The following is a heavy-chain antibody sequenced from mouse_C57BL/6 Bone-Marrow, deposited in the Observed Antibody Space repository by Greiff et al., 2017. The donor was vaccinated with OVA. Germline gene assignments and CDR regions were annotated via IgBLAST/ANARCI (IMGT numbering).Heavy chain of an antibody. J-gene: IGHJ3*01. CDR2: ISSGGSYT. CDR3: ARQRRLFAY. CDR1: GFTFSSYG. V-gene: IGHV5-6*01. Sequence: VKLVESGGDFVKPGGSLKLSCAASGFTFSSYGMSWVRQTPDKRLEWVATISSGGSYTYYPDSVKGRFTISRDNAKNTLYLQMSSLKSEDTAMYYCARQRRLFAYWGQGTLVTVSA.